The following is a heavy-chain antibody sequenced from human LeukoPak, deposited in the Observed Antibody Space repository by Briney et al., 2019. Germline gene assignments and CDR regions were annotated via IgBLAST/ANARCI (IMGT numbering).Heavy chain of an antibody. CDR2: IIPIFGTA. CDR1: GGTFSSYA. D-gene: IGHD4-17*01. Sequence: SVKVSCKASGGTFSSYAISWVRQAPGQGFEWMGGIIPIFGTANYAQKFQGRVTITADKSTSTAYMELSSLRSEDTAVYYCTMTTVTTSSDYWGQGTLVTVSS. CDR3: TMTTVTTSSDY. J-gene: IGHJ4*02. V-gene: IGHV1-69*06.